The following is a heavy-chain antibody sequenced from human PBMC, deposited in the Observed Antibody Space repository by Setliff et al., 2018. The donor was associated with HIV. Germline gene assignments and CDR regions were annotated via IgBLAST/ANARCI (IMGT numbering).Heavy chain of an antibody. CDR2: IYASGNT. Sequence: SETLSLTCTVSSGSINSANYYWSWIRLPAGKGLEWVGRIYASGNTNYNPSLQSRVTILIDPSKNQFSLRLSSVTAADTAIYYCVGIYADYSYYLDVWGKGTTVTVSS. V-gene: IGHV4-61*02. CDR1: SGSINSANYY. D-gene: IGHD4-17*01. CDR3: VGIYADYSYYLDV. J-gene: IGHJ6*03.